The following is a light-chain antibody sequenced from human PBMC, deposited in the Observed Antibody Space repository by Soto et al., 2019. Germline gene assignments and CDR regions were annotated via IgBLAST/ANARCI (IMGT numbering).Light chain of an antibody. J-gene: IGKJ3*01. CDR3: HQYGNSPFT. CDR1: QSVLYSSNNKNS. Sequence: DIVMTQSPDSLAVSLGERATINCKSSQSVLYSSNNKNSVAWYQQKPGQPPQLLIYWASTRESGVPDRFSGSESGTDFTLTISRLEPEDFAIYYCHQYGNSPFTFGPGTKVEI. V-gene: IGKV4-1*01. CDR2: WAS.